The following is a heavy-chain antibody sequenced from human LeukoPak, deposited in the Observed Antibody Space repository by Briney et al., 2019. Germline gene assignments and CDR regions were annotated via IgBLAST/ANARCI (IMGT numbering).Heavy chain of an antibody. CDR1: GGSISSGDYY. CDR2: IYYSGST. V-gene: IGHV4-30-4*01. J-gene: IGHJ4*02. Sequence: KPSETLSLTCTVSGGSISSGDYYWSWIRQPPGKGLEWIGYIYYSGSTYYNPSLKSRITISVDTSNNQFSLKLSSVTAADTAVYYCARGFPGAARRVYFDYWGQGTLVTVSS. D-gene: IGHD6-6*01. CDR3: ARGFPGAARRVYFDY.